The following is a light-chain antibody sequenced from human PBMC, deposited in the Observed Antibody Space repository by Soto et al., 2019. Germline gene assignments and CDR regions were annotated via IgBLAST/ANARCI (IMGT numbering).Light chain of an antibody. CDR1: SSNIGSNY. J-gene: IGLJ2*01. CDR2: SND. CDR3: AAWNDSLAGVE. V-gene: IGLV1-47*02. Sequence: QTVLTQPPSASGTPGQRVTISCSGSSSNIGSNYVYWYQQLPGTAPKLLIYSNDQRPSGVPDRFSGSKSGTSASLAISGLRSEDEADYYCAAWNDSLAGVEFGGGTKLTVL.